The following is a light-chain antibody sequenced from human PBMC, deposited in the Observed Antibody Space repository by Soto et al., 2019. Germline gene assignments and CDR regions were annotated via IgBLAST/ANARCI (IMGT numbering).Light chain of an antibody. CDR1: QSISSW. CDR3: QQYNSYSWT. J-gene: IGKJ1*01. V-gene: IGKV1-5*03. CDR2: KAS. Sequence: DFHLTRSPSTLSAYVGDRVTINCRASQSISSWLAWYQQKPGKAPKLLIYKASSLESGVPPRFSGSGSGTEFTLTISSLQPDDFATYYCQQYNSYSWTFGQGTKVDNK.